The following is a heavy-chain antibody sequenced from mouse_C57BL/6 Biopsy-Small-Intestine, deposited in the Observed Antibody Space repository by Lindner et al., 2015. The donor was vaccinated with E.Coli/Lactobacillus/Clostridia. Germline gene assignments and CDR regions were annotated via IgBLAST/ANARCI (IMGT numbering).Heavy chain of an antibody. D-gene: IGHD2-12*01. CDR2: INTNTGSP. J-gene: IGHJ1*03. Sequence: VKVSCKASGYSFTNYPINWVRQAPGQGLEWMGWINTNTGSPTYGQGFTGRFVFSLDTAASTAFLEINNLKAEDTAIYYCARVQRGLLAAYRYHHMDVWATGTTVTVSS. CDR3: ARVQRGLLAAYRYHHMDV. V-gene: IGHV9-3*02. CDR1: GYSFTNYP.